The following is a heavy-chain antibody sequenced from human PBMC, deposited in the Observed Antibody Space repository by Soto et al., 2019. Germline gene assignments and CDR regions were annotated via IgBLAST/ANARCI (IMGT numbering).Heavy chain of an antibody. D-gene: IGHD2-2*01. Sequence: ASVKVSCKASGYTFTGYYMHWVRQAPGQGLEWMGWINPNSGGTNYAQKFQGWVTMTRGTSISTAYMELSRLRSDDTAVYYCARDRGYCSSTSCYRYYYYGMDVWGQGTTVTVSS. V-gene: IGHV1-2*04. CDR2: INPNSGGT. CDR1: GYTFTGYY. J-gene: IGHJ6*02. CDR3: ARDRGYCSSTSCYRYYYYGMDV.